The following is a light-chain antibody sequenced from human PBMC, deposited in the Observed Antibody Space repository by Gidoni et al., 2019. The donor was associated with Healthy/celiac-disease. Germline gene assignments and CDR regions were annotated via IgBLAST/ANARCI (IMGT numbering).Light chain of an antibody. Sequence: DIQMTQSPSSLSASVGDRVTITCRASQSISSYLNWYQQKPGKAPKLLIYAASSLQSGVPSRFSGSGSGTDFTLTISSLQPEDFATYYCQQSYSTPWTFXQXTTVEIK. J-gene: IGKJ1*01. V-gene: IGKV1-39*01. CDR1: QSISSY. CDR2: AAS. CDR3: QQSYSTPWT.